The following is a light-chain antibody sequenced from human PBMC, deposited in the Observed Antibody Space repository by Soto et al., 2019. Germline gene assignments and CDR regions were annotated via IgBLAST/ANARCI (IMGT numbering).Light chain of an antibody. J-gene: IGLJ3*02. CDR1: ASNVGAYKY. CDR3: NSYTSTSTLV. Sequence: QSALTQPASVSGPPGRPSPTSCLGTASNVGAYKYVSWYQEHPGKAPKLIIYEVRSRPSGVSDRFSGSKSGNTASLTISGLQAEDEATYYCNSYTSTSTLVFGGGTKLTVL. CDR2: EVR. V-gene: IGLV2-14*01.